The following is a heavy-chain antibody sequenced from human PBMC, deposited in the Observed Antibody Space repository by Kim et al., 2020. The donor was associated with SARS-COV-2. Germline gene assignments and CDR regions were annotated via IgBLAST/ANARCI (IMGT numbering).Heavy chain of an antibody. CDR2: VSYDGSS. Sequence: SETLSLTCTVSGGSITRDFWSWIRQPPGKRLEWIGYVSYDGSSNYDPSLKSQVTILVDTSKNQFSLQMNSVTAADTAIYYCARGGPSSRFFDYWGQGTLAT. D-gene: IGHD6-6*01. V-gene: IGHV4-59*13. CDR3: ARGGPSSRFFDY. J-gene: IGHJ4*02. CDR1: GGSITRDF.